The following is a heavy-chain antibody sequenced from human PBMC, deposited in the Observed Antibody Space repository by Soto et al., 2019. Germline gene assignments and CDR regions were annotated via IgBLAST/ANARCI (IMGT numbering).Heavy chain of an antibody. Sequence: SGPTLVNPTQTLTLTCTFSGFSLSTSGVGVGWIRQPPGKALEWLALIYWNDDKRYSPSLKSRLTITKDTSKNQVVLAMTNMDPVDTATYYCAHRWGGGWSVDYWGQGTLVTVSS. CDR2: IYWNDDK. CDR1: GFSLSTSGVG. CDR3: AHRWGGGWSVDY. D-gene: IGHD6-19*01. V-gene: IGHV2-5*01. J-gene: IGHJ4*02.